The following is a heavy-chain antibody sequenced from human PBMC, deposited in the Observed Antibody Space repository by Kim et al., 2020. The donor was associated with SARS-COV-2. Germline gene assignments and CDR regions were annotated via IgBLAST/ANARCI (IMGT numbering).Heavy chain of an antibody. V-gene: IGHV3-23*01. D-gene: IGHD5-12*01. CDR3: AKVTRGYSGYEPFPPTYGMDV. CDR1: GFTFSSYA. J-gene: IGHJ6*02. CDR2: ISGSGGST. Sequence: GGSLRLSCAASGFTFSSYAMSWVRQAPGKGLEWVSAISGSGGSTYYADSVKGRFTISRDNSKNTLYLQMNSLRAEDTAVYYCAKVTRGYSGYEPFPPTYGMDVWGQGTTLTVSS.